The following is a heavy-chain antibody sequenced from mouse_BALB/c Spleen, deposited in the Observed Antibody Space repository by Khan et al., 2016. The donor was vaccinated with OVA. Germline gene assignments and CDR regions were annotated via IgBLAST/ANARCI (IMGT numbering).Heavy chain of an antibody. D-gene: IGHD2-1*01. CDR3: TRNGFGNYESGEY. J-gene: IGHJ2*01. CDR1: GYTFTSYW. Sequence: EVQLQESGTVLARPGASVKMSCKASGYTFTSYWMHWVKQRPGQGLEWIGAIYPGNSDTNYNQKFKGKAKLTAVTSTSTAYLELNSLTNEDSAVYYCTRNGFGNYESGEYWGQGTTLTVSS. V-gene: IGHV1-5*01. CDR2: IYPGNSDT.